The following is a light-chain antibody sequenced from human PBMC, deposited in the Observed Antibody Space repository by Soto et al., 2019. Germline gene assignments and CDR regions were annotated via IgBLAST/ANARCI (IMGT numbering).Light chain of an antibody. CDR2: GAS. V-gene: IGKV3-15*01. CDR1: QSVSSN. CDR3: QQYNNCHPLT. Sequence: EIVMTQSPATLSVSPGERATLSCRASQSVSSNLAWYQQKPGQAPRLLIYGASTRATGIPARFSGSGSGTEFTLTISSLQSEDFAVYYCQQYNNCHPLTFGGGTKVEIK. J-gene: IGKJ4*01.